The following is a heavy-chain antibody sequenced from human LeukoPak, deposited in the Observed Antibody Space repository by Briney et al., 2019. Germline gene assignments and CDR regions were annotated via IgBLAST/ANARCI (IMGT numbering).Heavy chain of an antibody. CDR2: IYASGST. V-gene: IGHV4-4*08. CDR1: GGSISSYY. CDR3: AGTRRYCSGGSCYNWFDP. Sequence: TSETLSLTCTVSGGSISSYYWSWIRQPPGKGLEWIGRIYASGSTTYNSSLKSRVTISIDTAKNQFSLKLTSVTAADTAVYYCAGTRRYCSGGSCYNWFDPWGQGTLVTVSS. J-gene: IGHJ5*02. D-gene: IGHD2-15*01.